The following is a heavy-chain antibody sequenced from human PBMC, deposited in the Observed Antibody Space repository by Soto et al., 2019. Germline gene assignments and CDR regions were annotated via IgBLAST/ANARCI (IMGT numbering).Heavy chain of an antibody. CDR1: GFTFSSYG. CDR2: ISYDGSNK. V-gene: IGHV3-30*03. CDR3: IPLGYCSGGSCYYLDY. D-gene: IGHD2-15*01. Sequence: VQLVESGGGLVKPGGSLRLSCAASGFTFSSYGMHWVRQAPGKGLEWVAVISYDGSNKYYADSVKGRFTISRDNSKSTLYLQMNSLRAEDTAVYYCIPLGYCSGGSCYYLDYWGQGTLVTVSS. J-gene: IGHJ4*02.